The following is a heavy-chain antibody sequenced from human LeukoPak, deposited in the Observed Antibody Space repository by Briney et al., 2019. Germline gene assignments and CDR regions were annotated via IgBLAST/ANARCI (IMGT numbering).Heavy chain of an antibody. CDR2: INPSGGST. V-gene: IGHV1-46*01. CDR3: ARGTADPRYYYYGMDV. D-gene: IGHD2-2*01. CDR1: GYTFTCYY. J-gene: IGHJ6*02. Sequence: ASVRVSCKASGYTFTCYYMHWVRQAPGQGLEWMGIINPSGGSTSYAQKFQGRVTMTRDTSTSTVYMELSSLRSEDTAVYYCARGTADPRYYYYGMDVWGQGTTVTVSS.